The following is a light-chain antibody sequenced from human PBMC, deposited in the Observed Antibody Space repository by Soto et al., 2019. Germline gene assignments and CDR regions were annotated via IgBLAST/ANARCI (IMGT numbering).Light chain of an antibody. J-gene: IGLJ1*01. Sequence: QSVLTQPPSVSGAPGQRVTISCTGSSSNIGATYDVHWYQQYPGKAPKLIIYEVSNRPSGVSNRFSGSKSANTASLTISGLQAEDEADYHCSSYKTGSTVVFGTGTKLTVL. V-gene: IGLV2-14*01. CDR2: EVS. CDR1: SSNIGATYD. CDR3: SSYKTGSTVV.